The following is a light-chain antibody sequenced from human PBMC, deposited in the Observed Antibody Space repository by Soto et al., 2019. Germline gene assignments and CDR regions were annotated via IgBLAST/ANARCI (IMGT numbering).Light chain of an antibody. Sequence: QSALTQPASVSGSPGQSITISCTGTSGDVGGYKYVSWYQQHSGKTPKLLIYDVSDRPSGVSNRFSGSKSGNTASLTISGLQTEDEADYYCTSYTSTTTYVFGTGTKLTVL. CDR2: DVS. V-gene: IGLV2-14*03. CDR3: TSYTSTTTYV. CDR1: SGDVGGYKY. J-gene: IGLJ1*01.